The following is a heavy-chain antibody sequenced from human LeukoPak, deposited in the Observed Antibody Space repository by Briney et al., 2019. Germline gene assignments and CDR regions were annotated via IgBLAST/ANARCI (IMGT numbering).Heavy chain of an antibody. CDR2: IYHSGST. V-gene: IGHV4-30-2*01. CDR3: AREAEGYCSGGSCYVYFDY. J-gene: IGHJ4*02. Sequence: PSETLSLTCTVSGGSISSGGYYWSWIRQPPGKGLEWIGYIYHSGSTYYDPSLKSRVTISVDRSKNQFSLKLSSVTAADTAVYYCAREAEGYCSGGSCYVYFDYWGQGTLVTVSS. CDR1: GGSISSGGYY. D-gene: IGHD2-15*01.